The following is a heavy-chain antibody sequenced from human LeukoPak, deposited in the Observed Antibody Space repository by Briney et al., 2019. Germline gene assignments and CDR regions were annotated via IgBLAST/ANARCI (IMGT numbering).Heavy chain of an antibody. Sequence: GGSLRLSCAASGFTFSDYYMSWIRQAPGKGLEWVSYISSSGTTIYYADYVKGRFTISRDNAHNSLDLQMNSLRVEDTAVYYCARAPSQDIGVWDYWGRGTLVTVSS. CDR1: GFTFSDYY. V-gene: IGHV3-11*01. D-gene: IGHD2-8*01. CDR2: ISSSGTTI. CDR3: ARAPSQDIGVWDY. J-gene: IGHJ4*02.